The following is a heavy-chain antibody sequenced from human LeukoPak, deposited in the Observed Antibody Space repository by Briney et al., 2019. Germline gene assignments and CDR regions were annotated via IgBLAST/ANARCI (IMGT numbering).Heavy chain of an antibody. CDR1: GCTFTSYY. D-gene: IGHD6-13*01. J-gene: IGHJ4*02. Sequence: ASVKVSCKASGCTFTSYYMHWVRQAPGQGLEWMGIINPSGGSTSYAQKFQGRVTMTRDTSTSTVYMELSSLRSEDTAVYYCARWSIAAAEDDYWGQGTLVTVSS. V-gene: IGHV1-46*01. CDR2: INPSGGST. CDR3: ARWSIAAAEDDY.